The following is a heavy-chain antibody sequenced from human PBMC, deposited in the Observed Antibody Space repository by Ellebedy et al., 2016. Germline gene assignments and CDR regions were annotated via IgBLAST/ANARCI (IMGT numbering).Heavy chain of an antibody. CDR2: ISGRGDTR. J-gene: IGHJ4*02. Sequence: GESLKISCAVSGFSFSNYAITWVRQAPGKGLEWVSGISGRGDTRYYAESVKGRFTISRDTSENTVFLQMKSLRAEDTALYYCARRGGSEVRGANFDYWGLGTQVTVSS. D-gene: IGHD1-26*01. V-gene: IGHV3-23*01. CDR3: ARRGGSEVRGANFDY. CDR1: GFSFSNYA.